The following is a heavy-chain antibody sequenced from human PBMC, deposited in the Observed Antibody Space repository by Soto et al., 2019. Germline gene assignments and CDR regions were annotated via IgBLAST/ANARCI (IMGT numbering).Heavy chain of an antibody. CDR1: GGTFSSYA. J-gene: IGHJ6*02. CDR3: ARSQGSSTSLEIYYYYYLGMDV. V-gene: IGHV1-69*01. D-gene: IGHD2-2*01. CDR2: IIPISGTA. Sequence: QVQLVQSGAEVKKPGSSVKVSCKASGGTFSSYAISWVRQAPGQGLEWMAGIIPISGTANYAQKFQGRVTITADESTSKAYMELSSLRSEDTAVYYCARSQGSSTSLEIYYYYYLGMDVWGQGTTVTVSS.